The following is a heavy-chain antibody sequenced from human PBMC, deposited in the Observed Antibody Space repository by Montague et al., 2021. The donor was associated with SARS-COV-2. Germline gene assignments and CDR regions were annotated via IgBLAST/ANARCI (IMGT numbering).Heavy chain of an antibody. J-gene: IGHJ4*02. D-gene: IGHD1-7*01. CDR3: ARHLYLYNWNYILDY. CDR1: GGSFSTYY. CDR2: IDHSGNT. V-gene: IGHV4-34*01. Sequence: SETLSLTCAVYGGSFSTYYWAWIRQSPGKGLEWIGNIDHSGNTNXXPSLKSRVSISVDTSSSQFSLYLTSVTAADAAVYYCARHLYLYNWNYILDYWGQGTLVTVSS.